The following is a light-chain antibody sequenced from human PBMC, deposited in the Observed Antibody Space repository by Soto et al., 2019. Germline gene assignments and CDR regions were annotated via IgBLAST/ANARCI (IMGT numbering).Light chain of an antibody. J-gene: IGKJ1*01. V-gene: IGKV3-15*01. CDR3: QQYHQWPRT. CDR1: QSVDGD. CDR2: GAS. Sequence: VVMTQSPASLSVSPGERVTLSCRASQSVDGDLAWIQQKPGQAPRLLISGASTRAAGIPDRFSGSGSGTEFTLTITSLQSDDFAAYYCQQYHQWPRTFGRGTKVENK.